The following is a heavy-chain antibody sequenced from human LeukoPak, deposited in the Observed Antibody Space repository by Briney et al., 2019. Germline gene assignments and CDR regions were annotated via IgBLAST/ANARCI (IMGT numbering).Heavy chain of an antibody. CDR1: GYSFTSYW. J-gene: IGHJ4*02. Sequence: GESLKISCKGSGYSFTSYWIGWVRQIPGKGLEWMWTIYPGDSDTRYSPSFQGQVTISADKSISTAYLQWSSLKASDTAMYYCARHTHEAMGDYLDYWGQGTLVTVSS. D-gene: IGHD5-18*01. CDR2: IYPGDSDT. V-gene: IGHV5-51*01. CDR3: ARHTHEAMGDYLDY.